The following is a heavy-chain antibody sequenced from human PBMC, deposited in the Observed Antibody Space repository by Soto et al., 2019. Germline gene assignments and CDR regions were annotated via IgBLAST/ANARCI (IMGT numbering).Heavy chain of an antibody. V-gene: IGHV1-3*01. Sequence: QVQLVQSGAEVKKPGASVKVSCKASGYTYTSYAIHWVRQAPGQRLEWMGWINAGNGNTKYSQKFQDRVTITRDTAASTAYMELSSLRSEDTAVYYCARDLGGWPDYWGQGTLVTVSS. J-gene: IGHJ4*02. CDR1: GYTYTSYA. CDR2: INAGNGNT. D-gene: IGHD6-19*01. CDR3: ARDLGGWPDY.